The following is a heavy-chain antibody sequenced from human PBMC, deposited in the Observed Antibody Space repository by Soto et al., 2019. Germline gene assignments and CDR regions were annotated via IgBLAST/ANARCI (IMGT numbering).Heavy chain of an antibody. CDR2: IYYSGST. Sequence: SETQSLTCTVSGGSVSSGSYYWSWIRQPPGKGLEWIGYIYYSGSTNYNPSLKSRVTISVDTSKNQFSLKLSSVTAADTAVYYCARVRAYYYDSSGYYVDYWGQGTLVTVSS. V-gene: IGHV4-61*01. D-gene: IGHD3-22*01. CDR1: GGSVSSGSYY. J-gene: IGHJ4*02. CDR3: ARVRAYYYDSSGYYVDY.